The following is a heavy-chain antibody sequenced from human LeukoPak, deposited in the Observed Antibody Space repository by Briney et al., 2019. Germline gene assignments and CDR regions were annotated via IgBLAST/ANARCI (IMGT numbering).Heavy chain of an antibody. CDR3: ARDSSDVRWLGQFDY. D-gene: IGHD3-10*02. Sequence: ASVKVSCKASGYTFTSYYKHWVRQAPGQGLEWMGIVNPSGGSTSYAQKFQGRVTMTRDTSTSTVYMELSSLRSEDTAVYYCARDSSDVRWLGQFDYWGQGTLVTVSS. CDR2: VNPSGGST. J-gene: IGHJ4*02. V-gene: IGHV1-46*01. CDR1: GYTFTSYY.